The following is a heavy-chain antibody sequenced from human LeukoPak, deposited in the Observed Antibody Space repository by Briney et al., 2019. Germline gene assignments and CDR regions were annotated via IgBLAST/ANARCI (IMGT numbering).Heavy chain of an antibody. Sequence: SETLSLTCTVSVGSISSHYWSWIRQPPGKGLEWRGDIYYSGSTNYNPSLKSRVTISVDTSKNQFSLKLSSVTAADTAAYYCARTSYDYVWGSYRYMNWFDPWGQGTLVTVSS. CDR2: IYYSGST. J-gene: IGHJ5*02. D-gene: IGHD3-16*02. CDR1: VGSISSHY. V-gene: IGHV4-59*11. CDR3: ARTSYDYVWGSYRYMNWFDP.